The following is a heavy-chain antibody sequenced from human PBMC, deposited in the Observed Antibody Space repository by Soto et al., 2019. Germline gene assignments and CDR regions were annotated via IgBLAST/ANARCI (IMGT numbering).Heavy chain of an antibody. CDR1: GFTFSSYS. J-gene: IGHJ6*02. CDR2: ISSSSSYI. CDR3: ASFALHCSSTSCYPYGGYYYYGMDV. V-gene: IGHV3-21*01. Sequence: EVQLVESGGGLVKPGGSLRLSCAASGFTFSSYSMNWVRQAPGKGLEWVSSISSSSSYIYYADSVKGRFTISRDNAKNSLYLQMNSLRAEDTAVYYCASFALHCSSTSCYPYGGYYYYGMDVWGQGTTVTVSS. D-gene: IGHD2-2*01.